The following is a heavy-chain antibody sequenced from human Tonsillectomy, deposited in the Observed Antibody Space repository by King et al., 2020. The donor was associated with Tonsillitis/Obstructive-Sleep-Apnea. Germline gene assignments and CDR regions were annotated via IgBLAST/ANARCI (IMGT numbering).Heavy chain of an antibody. D-gene: IGHD6-13*01. V-gene: IGHV4-39*01. CDR2: IYYSVST. Sequence: QLQESGPGLVKPSETLSLSCTVSGGAISSSSYYWGWIRQPPGKGLEWIGTIYYSVSTSYNPSLNSRVTISVDTSKNQFSLKGGSVTASDTAVYYCARLLYSSSWSHGYYYMDVWGKGTTVTVSS. CDR3: ARLLYSSSWSHGYYYMDV. CDR1: GGAISSSSYY. J-gene: IGHJ6*03.